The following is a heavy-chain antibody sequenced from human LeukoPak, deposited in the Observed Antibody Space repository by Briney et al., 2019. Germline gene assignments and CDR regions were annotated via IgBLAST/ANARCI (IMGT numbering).Heavy chain of an antibody. CDR1: GYTFTSYG. Sequence: ASVKVSCKTSGYTFTSYGLTWVRQAPGQGLEWVGWLSPYSGNTNYAQKVQSRVIMTTDTSTSTAYMELRSLRSDDTAMYFCTRVGGYSPSSTGGNAFDIWGQGTMVTVSS. J-gene: IGHJ3*02. CDR3: TRVGGYSPSSTGGNAFDI. V-gene: IGHV1-18*01. D-gene: IGHD6-6*01. CDR2: LSPYSGNT.